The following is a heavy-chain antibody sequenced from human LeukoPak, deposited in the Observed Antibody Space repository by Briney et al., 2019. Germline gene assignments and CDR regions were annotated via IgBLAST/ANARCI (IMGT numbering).Heavy chain of an antibody. CDR3: TRYGDSANKVDF. V-gene: IGHV3-11*01. Sequence: GGSLRLSCAASGFTFSGHYMSWIRQAPGKGLEWLSRIGISGETSYNADSVKGRFTISRDDGKSTLYLQMNSLRVEDTAVYYCTRYGDSANKVDFWGQGTLVTVSS. CDR1: GFTFSGHY. D-gene: IGHD7-27*01. CDR2: IGISGETS. J-gene: IGHJ4*02.